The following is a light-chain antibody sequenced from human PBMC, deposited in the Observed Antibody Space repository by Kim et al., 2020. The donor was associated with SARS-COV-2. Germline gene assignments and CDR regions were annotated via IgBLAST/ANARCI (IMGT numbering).Light chain of an antibody. Sequence: PGQKARIICSGDALPNQYAYWYQQKPGQAPVLMIYKDTERPSGIPERFSGSKSGTTVTLTISGVQAEDEADYYCQSSDSSGTYHVFGTGTKVTVL. V-gene: IGLV3-25*03. CDR1: ALPNQY. CDR3: QSSDSSGTYHV. CDR2: KDT. J-gene: IGLJ1*01.